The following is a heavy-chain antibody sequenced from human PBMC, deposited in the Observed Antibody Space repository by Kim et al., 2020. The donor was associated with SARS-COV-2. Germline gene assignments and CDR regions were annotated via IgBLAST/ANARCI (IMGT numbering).Heavy chain of an antibody. Sequence: YYTPSLKSRVTISVDTAKNQSSLILNSVTAADTAVYYCARRGGSGRSHDYWGQGTLVIVSS. CDR3: ARRGGSGRSHDY. V-gene: IGHV4-39*01. J-gene: IGHJ4*02. D-gene: IGHD3-10*01.